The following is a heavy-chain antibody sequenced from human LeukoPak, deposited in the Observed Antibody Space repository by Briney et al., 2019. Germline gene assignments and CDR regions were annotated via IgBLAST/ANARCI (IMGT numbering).Heavy chain of an antibody. CDR3: ARDLLYYDSSGGDY. CDR1: GFTFSSYS. D-gene: IGHD3-22*01. CDR2: ISSSCSYI. J-gene: IGHJ4*02. Sequence: GGTLRLSRAASGFTFSSYSMNWARHAPGKGLELVSSISSSCSYICYADSVKGRFTISRDNARKSLYLQMNGLRAEDTAVYYCARDLLYYDSSGGDYWGQGTLVTVSS. V-gene: IGHV3-21*01.